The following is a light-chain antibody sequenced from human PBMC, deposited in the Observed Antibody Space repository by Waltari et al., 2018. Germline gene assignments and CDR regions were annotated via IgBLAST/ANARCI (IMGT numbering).Light chain of an antibody. J-gene: IGLJ3*02. Sequence: QSALTQPASVSGSPGQSITIPCTGTSSDVGCHNYVSLYHPYPGNAPKVIIYEVSKRPSGVSYLFAGSRSGNTASLTSSGLQAEDEADYYCSSYSSSSPLWVFGGGTKLTVL. V-gene: IGLV2-14*01. CDR3: SSYSSSSPLWV. CDR1: SSDVGCHNY. CDR2: EVS.